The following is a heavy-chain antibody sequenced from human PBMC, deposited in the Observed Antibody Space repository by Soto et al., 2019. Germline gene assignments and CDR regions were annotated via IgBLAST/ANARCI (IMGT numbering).Heavy chain of an antibody. V-gene: IGHV1-8*01. Sequence: ASVKVSCKASGYTFTSYDINWVRQATGQGLEWMGWMDPNSGNTGYAQKFQGRVTMTRNTSISTAYMELSSLRSEDTAVYYCAKDGIYGAEREGYFDYWGQGTLVTVSS. CDR3: AKDGIYGAEREGYFDY. CDR2: MDPNSGNT. D-gene: IGHD4-17*01. CDR1: GYTFTSYD. J-gene: IGHJ4*02.